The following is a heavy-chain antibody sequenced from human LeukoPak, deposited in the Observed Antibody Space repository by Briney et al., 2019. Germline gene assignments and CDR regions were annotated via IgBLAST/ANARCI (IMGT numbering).Heavy chain of an antibody. Sequence: GASVKVSCKASGYRFADYYIHWMRLAPGQGLEWMGWINPNSGGTAYAQKFQGRVTLTRDTSIGAAYMELSWLTSDDTAVYYCARMGHIVAIPGLEIWGQGTLVTVSS. V-gene: IGHV1-2*02. CDR3: ARMGHIVAIPGLEI. J-gene: IGHJ3*02. CDR1: GYRFADYY. D-gene: IGHD5-12*01. CDR2: INPNSGGT.